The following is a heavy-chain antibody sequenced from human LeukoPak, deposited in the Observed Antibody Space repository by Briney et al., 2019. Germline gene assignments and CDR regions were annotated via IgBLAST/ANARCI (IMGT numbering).Heavy chain of an antibody. Sequence: GGSLRLSCAASGFTFSDYYMSWLRQAPGKGLEWVSYISSSGSTIYYADSVKGRFTISRDNAKNSLYLQMNSLRAEDTAVYYCARLAAEYYFDYWGQGTLVTVSS. CDR1: GFTFSDYY. V-gene: IGHV3-11*04. D-gene: IGHD6-13*01. J-gene: IGHJ4*02. CDR2: ISSSGSTI. CDR3: ARLAAEYYFDY.